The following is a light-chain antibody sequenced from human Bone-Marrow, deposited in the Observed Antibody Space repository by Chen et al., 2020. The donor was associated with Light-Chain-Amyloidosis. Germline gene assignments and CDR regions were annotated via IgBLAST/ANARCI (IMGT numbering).Light chain of an antibody. CDR1: SSDVGGYNY. CDR2: EVS. Sequence: QSALTPPASVSGSPGQSITISCTVTSSDVGGYNYCSWYQQHPAKAPKLMIYEVSNRPSGVSNRFAGAKSGNTASLVISGLQAEDEADYYCSSYTSSSTYVFGTGTKVTVL. CDR3: SSYTSSSTYV. J-gene: IGLJ1*01. V-gene: IGLV2-14*01.